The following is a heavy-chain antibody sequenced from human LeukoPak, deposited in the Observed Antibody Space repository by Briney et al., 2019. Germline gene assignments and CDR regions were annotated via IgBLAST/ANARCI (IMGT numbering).Heavy chain of an antibody. Sequence: ASVKVSCKASGYIFTNYYMHWVRQAPGQGLEWMGTINPSGGSTTYAQKFQGRVTMTRDTSTSTVYMELSSLRSEDTAVYYCARDHGSAYYRAPRHWGQGTLVTDSS. D-gene: IGHD3-10*01. J-gene: IGHJ4*02. CDR2: INPSGGST. V-gene: IGHV1-46*01. CDR1: GYIFTNYY. CDR3: ARDHGSAYYRAPRH.